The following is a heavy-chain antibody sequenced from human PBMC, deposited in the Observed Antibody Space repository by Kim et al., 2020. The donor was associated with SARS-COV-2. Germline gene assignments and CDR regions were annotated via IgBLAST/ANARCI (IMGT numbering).Heavy chain of an antibody. V-gene: IGHV3-23*01. CDR2: ISGGGSST. J-gene: IGHJ4*01. CDR3: AKDGRYTTSWRHFDS. CDR1: RFSFSSFA. D-gene: IGHD6-13*01. Sequence: GGSLRLSCAASRFSFSSFAMSWVRQAPGKGLECVSAISGGGSSTNYADSVKGRFTISRDNSKNTLYLQMNSLRAEDTAVYYCAKDGRYTTSWRHFDSWG.